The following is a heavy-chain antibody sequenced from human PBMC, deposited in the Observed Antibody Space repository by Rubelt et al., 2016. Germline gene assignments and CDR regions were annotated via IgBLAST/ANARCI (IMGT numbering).Heavy chain of an antibody. CDR3: ARDFGNYYYYGMDV. J-gene: IGHJ6*02. CDR1: GFTFRTCN. V-gene: IGHV3-48*04. Sequence: EVQLVESGGGLVQPGGSLRLSCAASGFTFRTCNMNWVRQTPGKGLEWISYISSSGGTIYYADSVKGRFTVSRDNAKNTLYLQMNSMRAEDTAGYYCARDFGNYYYYGMDVWGQGTTVTVSS. CDR2: ISSSGGTI. D-gene: IGHD3-16*01.